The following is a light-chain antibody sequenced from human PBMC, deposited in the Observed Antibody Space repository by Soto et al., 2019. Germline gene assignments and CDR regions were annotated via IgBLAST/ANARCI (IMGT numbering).Light chain of an antibody. V-gene: IGKV3-11*01. CDR2: DAS. CDR1: QSVGRN. Sequence: ENVLTQSPATLSLSPGEGATLSCRASQSVGRNLGWYQQKPGQSPRLLIYDASNRATGIPARFSGSGSGTEFTLTISSLQSEDFAVYYCQQYGTSPPLTFGGGTKVDIK. J-gene: IGKJ4*01. CDR3: QQYGTSPPLT.